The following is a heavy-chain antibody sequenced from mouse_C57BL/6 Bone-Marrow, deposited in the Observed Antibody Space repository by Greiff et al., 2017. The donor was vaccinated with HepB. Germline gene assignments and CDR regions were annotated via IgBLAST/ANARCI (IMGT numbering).Heavy chain of an antibody. V-gene: IGHV5-4*03. CDR1: GFTFSSYA. D-gene: IGHD2-5*01. Sequence: EVKLVESGGGLVKPGGSLKLSCAASGFTFSSYALSWVRQTPEKRLEWVATISDGGSYTYYPDNVTGRFTISRDNAKNNRYLQRSHLKSEDTAMYYCARYTIVTTHWYFDVWGTGTTVTVSA. CDR3: ARYTIVTTHWYFDV. J-gene: IGHJ1*03. CDR2: ISDGGSYT.